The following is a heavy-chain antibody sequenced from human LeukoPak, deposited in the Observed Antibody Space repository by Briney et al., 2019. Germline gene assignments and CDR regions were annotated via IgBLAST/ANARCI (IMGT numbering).Heavy chain of an antibody. CDR2: IKQDGSEK. V-gene: IGHV3-7*01. CDR3: ARDQAQGWVSDY. D-gene: IGHD1-26*01. Sequence: GGSLRLSCAASGFTFSSYWMTWVRQAPGKGLEWVANIKQDGSEKYYVDSVKGRFTISRDNAKNSLYLQMNSLRVEDTAVYYCARDQAQGWVSDYWGQGTLVTVSS. CDR1: GFTFSSYW. J-gene: IGHJ4*02.